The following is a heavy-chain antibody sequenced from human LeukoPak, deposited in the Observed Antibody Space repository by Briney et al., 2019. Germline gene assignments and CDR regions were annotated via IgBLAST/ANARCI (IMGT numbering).Heavy chain of an antibody. Sequence: GGSLRLSCAASGFTFSRYAMHWVRQAPGKGLEWVAVISRDGENQNYADSVKGRLTISRDNSKNTLFLQMNSLRADDTAVYYCAGDPGYDSSGYWGYWGQGTLVTVSS. CDR2: ISRDGENQ. D-gene: IGHD3-22*01. CDR3: AGDPGYDSSGYWGY. V-gene: IGHV3-30*04. CDR1: GFTFSRYA. J-gene: IGHJ4*02.